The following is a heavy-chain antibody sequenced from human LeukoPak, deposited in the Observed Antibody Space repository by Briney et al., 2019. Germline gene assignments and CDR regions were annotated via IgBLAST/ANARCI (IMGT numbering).Heavy chain of an antibody. CDR2: INPNSGGT. V-gene: IGHV1-2*02. CDR3: ARGAAVAGKELFDY. J-gene: IGHJ4*02. Sequence: ASVKVSCKASGGTFSSYAISWVRQAPGQGLEWMGWINPNSGGTNYAQKFQGRVTMTRDTSISTAYMELSRLRSDDTAVYYCARGAAVAGKELFDYWGQGTLVTVSS. D-gene: IGHD6-19*01. CDR1: GGTFSSYA.